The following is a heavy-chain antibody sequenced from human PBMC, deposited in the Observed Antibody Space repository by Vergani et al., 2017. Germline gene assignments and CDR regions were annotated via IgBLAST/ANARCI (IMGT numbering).Heavy chain of an antibody. CDR3: AKDGRENSDYGYFDY. CDR1: GFSFNTYG. CDR2: IGYDGRIK. D-gene: IGHD4-17*01. V-gene: IGHV3-30*02. J-gene: IGHJ4*02. Sequence: QVQLVETGGGVVQPGGSLRLYCATSGFSFNTYGAHWVRQAPRKGLGWVEFIGYDGRIKYNVDAVKGRFTSSRDTSKKTLSLQMRSLRADDTAVYYCAKDGRENSDYGYFDYWGQGTLVTVSS.